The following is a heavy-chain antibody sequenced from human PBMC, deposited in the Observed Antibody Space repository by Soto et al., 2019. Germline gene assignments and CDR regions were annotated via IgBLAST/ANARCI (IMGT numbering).Heavy chain of an antibody. Sequence: ASVKVSCKASGYTFTGYYMHWVRQAPGQGLEWMGWINPNSGGTNYAQKFQGRVTMTRDTSISTAYMELSRLRSDDTAVYYCARDAPYCSGGSCYLRSFDPWGQGTLGTVS. CDR2: INPNSGGT. J-gene: IGHJ5*02. CDR3: ARDAPYCSGGSCYLRSFDP. CDR1: GYTFTGYY. V-gene: IGHV1-2*02. D-gene: IGHD2-15*01.